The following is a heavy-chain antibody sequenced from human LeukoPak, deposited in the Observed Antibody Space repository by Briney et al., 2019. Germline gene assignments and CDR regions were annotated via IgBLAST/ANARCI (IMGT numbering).Heavy chain of an antibody. D-gene: IGHD5-18*01. CDR1: GFTFKNFA. V-gene: IGHV3-43*02. Sequence: VQPGGSLRLSCAASGFTFKNFAMHWVRQAPGKGLEWVSLISGDGGTTFYADSVKGRFTISRDNSKNSLYLQMNSLRTEDTAFYYCAKDIGERGYKDYWGQGTLVTVSS. CDR3: AKDIGERGYKDY. J-gene: IGHJ4*02. CDR2: ISGDGGTT.